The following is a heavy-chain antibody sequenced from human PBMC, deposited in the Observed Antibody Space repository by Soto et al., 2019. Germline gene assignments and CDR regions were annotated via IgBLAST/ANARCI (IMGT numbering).Heavy chain of an antibody. V-gene: IGHV3-23*01. D-gene: IGHD6-19*01. CDR3: AKDPGSSGWYEKYFQH. J-gene: IGHJ1*01. CDR1: GFTFSSYA. CDR2: ISGSGGST. Sequence: GGSLRLSCAASGFTFSSYAMSWVRQAPGKGLEWVSAISGSGGSTYYADSVKGRFTISRDNSKNTLYLQMNSLRAEDTAVYYCAKDPGSSGWYEKYFQHWGQGTLVTVSS.